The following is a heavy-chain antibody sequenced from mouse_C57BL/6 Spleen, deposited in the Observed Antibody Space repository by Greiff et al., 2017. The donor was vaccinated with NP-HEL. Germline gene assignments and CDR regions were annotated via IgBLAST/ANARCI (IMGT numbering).Heavy chain of an antibody. Sequence: DVHLVESGGGLVQPGGSLKLSCAASGFTFSDYYMYWVRQTPEKRLEWVAYISNGGGSTYYPDTVKGRFTISRDNAKNTLYLQMSRLKSEDTAMYYCARHYDYDGYAMDYWGQGTSVTVSS. CDR2: ISNGGGST. D-gene: IGHD2-4*01. CDR1: GFTFSDYY. V-gene: IGHV5-12*01. J-gene: IGHJ4*01. CDR3: ARHYDYDGYAMDY.